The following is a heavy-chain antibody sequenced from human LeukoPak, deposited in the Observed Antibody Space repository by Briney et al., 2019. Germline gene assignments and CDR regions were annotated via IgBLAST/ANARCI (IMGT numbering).Heavy chain of an antibody. CDR3: ARELGDTGY. V-gene: IGHV3-30-3*01. CDR1: GFTSRIST. CDR2: ISYDGSNK. Sequence: PGRSLRLSCAHPGFTSRISTTRRVCQAPGKGLEWVAVISYDGSNKYYADSVKGRFTISRDNSKNTLYLQMNSLRAEDTAVYYCARELGDTGYWGQGTLVTVSS. J-gene: IGHJ4*02. D-gene: IGHD2-21*01.